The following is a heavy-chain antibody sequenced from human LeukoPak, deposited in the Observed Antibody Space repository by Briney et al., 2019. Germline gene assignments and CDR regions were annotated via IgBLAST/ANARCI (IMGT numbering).Heavy chain of an antibody. J-gene: IGHJ4*02. CDR3: ARVPSNTSGWYIYFDY. V-gene: IGHV1-18*04. CDR1: GYTFTGYY. CDR2: ISTYNGDT. D-gene: IGHD6-19*01. Sequence: ASVKVSCKASGYTFTGYYMHWVRQAPGQGLEWMGWISTYNGDTEYAQKFQGRVTMTTDTSTTTAYIELRSLRSDDTAVYYCARVPSNTSGWYIYFDYWGQGALVTVSS.